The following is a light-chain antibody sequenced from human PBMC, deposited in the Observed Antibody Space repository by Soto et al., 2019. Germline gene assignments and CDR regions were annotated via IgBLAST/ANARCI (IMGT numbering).Light chain of an antibody. CDR3: QQYFDVPFT. Sequence: DIVMTPSPDSLAVSLGERATMNCKCSRSVLYKSNNKNHLAWYQQKPGQPPQLIIYWASTRESGVPERFSGSGSGTDFTLTISSLEAEDVAFYWCQQYFDVPFTFGGGTKVDIK. CDR1: RSVLYKSNNKNH. CDR2: WAS. J-gene: IGKJ4*01. V-gene: IGKV4-1*01.